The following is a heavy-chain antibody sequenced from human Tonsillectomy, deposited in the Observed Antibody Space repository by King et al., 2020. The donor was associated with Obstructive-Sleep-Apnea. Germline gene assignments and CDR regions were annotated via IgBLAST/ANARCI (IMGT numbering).Heavy chain of an antibody. CDR2: IYYSGST. D-gene: IGHD5-12*01. Sequence: QLQESGPGLLKPSETLSLTCTVSGGSISSSTYYWGWIRQPPGKGLEWIGNIYYSGSTYYNPSLKRRVTLSVDTSKNQFSLKLRSVTAADTAVYYCARGGYSAYYFRYWGQGTLVTVSS. J-gene: IGHJ4*02. CDR1: GGSISSSTYY. V-gene: IGHV4-39*07. CDR3: ARGGYSAYYFRY.